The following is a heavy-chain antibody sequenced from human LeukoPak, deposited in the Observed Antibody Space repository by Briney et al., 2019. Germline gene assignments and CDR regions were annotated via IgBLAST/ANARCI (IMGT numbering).Heavy chain of an antibody. D-gene: IGHD3-16*01. CDR2: INHNGNVD. Sequence: GSLRLSCAASGFTFSSYWMNWARQAPGKGLEWVASINHNGNVDYYVDSVKGRFTISRDNAKNSLYLQMSNLRAEDTAVYFCARGGGLDVWGQGATVTVSS. J-gene: IGHJ6*02. CDR3: ARGGGLDV. CDR1: GFTFSSYW. V-gene: IGHV3-7*03.